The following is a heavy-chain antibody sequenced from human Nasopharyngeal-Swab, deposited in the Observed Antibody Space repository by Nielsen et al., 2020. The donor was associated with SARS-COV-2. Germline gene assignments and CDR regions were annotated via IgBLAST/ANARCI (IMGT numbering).Heavy chain of an antibody. CDR3: ASGLPVIDY. Sequence: VRQAPGKGLEWVAVIWYDGSNKYYADSVKGRFTISRDNSKNTLYLQMNSLRAEDTAVYYCASGLPVIDYWGQGTLVTVSS. V-gene: IGHV3-33*01. CDR2: IWYDGSNK. D-gene: IGHD5-12*01. J-gene: IGHJ4*02.